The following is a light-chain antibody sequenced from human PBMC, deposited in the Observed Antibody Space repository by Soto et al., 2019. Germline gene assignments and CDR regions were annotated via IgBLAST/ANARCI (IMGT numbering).Light chain of an antibody. CDR3: QYYKESST. V-gene: IGKV1-5*03. J-gene: IGKJ1*01. Sequence: DIQMTQSPSTLSASVGDRVTITCRASQSISSWLAWYQQKPGRAPKLLIYQASSSEIGVPSRFSGSGSGTEFTHTISSLQPDDFATYYCQYYKESSTFGQGTRLEIK. CDR2: QAS. CDR1: QSISSW.